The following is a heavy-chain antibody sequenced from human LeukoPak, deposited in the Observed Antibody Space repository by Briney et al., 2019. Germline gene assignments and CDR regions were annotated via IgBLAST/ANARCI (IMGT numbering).Heavy chain of an antibody. Sequence: ASVKVSCKASGYTFTGYGISWVRQAPGQGLEWMGWISAYNGNTNYAQKLQGRVTMTTDTSTSTAYMELRSLRSDDTAVYYCARVGRLVVSSSWYGNYWGQGTLVTVSS. CDR1: GYTFTGYG. J-gene: IGHJ4*02. CDR2: ISAYNGNT. CDR3: ARVGRLVVSSSWYGNY. V-gene: IGHV1-18*01. D-gene: IGHD6-13*01.